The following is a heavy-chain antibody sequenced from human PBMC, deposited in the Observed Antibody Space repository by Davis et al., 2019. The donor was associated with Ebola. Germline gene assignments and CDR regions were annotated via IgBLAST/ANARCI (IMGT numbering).Heavy chain of an antibody. CDR2: IYPGDSDT. CDR3: ARHRYSSTWNWFDP. V-gene: IGHV5-51*01. D-gene: IGHD6-13*01. Sequence: GGSLRLSCKGSEYSFTSYWIGWVRQMPGKGLEWMGIIYPGDSDTRYSPSFQGQVTISADKSISTAYLQWSSLKASDTAMYYCARHRYSSTWNWFDPWGQGTLVTVSS. CDR1: EYSFTSYW. J-gene: IGHJ5*02.